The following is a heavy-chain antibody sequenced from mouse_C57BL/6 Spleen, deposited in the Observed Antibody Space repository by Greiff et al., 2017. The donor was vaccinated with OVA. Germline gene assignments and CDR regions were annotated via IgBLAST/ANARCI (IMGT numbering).Heavy chain of an antibody. V-gene: IGHV1-18*01. CDR3: ARYDYERGFAY. Sequence: EVQLVESGPELVKPGASVKIPCKASGYTFTDYNMDWVKQSHGKSLEWIGDINPNNGGTIYNQKFKGKATLTVDKSSSTAYMELRSLTSEDTAVYYCARYDYERGFAYWGQGTLVTVSA. CDR2: INPNNGGT. D-gene: IGHD2-4*01. CDR1: GYTFTDYN. J-gene: IGHJ3*01.